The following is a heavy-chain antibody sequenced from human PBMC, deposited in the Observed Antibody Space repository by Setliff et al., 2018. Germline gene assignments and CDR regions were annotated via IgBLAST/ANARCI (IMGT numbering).Heavy chain of an antibody. Sequence: PGWSLRLSCAASGFTVSSNYMSWVRQAPGKGLEWVSVIYSGGSTYYADSVKGRFTISRDNSKNTLYLQMNSLRAEDTAVYYCAKDIYGSGSYAVGGYFDYWGQGTQVTVSS. J-gene: IGHJ4*02. CDR2: IYSGGST. D-gene: IGHD3-10*01. CDR3: AKDIYGSGSYAVGGYFDY. V-gene: IGHV3-53*05. CDR1: GFTVSSNY.